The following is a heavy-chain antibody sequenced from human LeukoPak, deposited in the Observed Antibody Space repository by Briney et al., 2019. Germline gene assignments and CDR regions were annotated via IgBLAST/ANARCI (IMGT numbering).Heavy chain of an antibody. V-gene: IGHV4-34*01. CDR3: ARGIWPLSLGYCSSTSCQRNSGEFDC. CDR2: INHSGST. CDR1: GGSFSGYY. D-gene: IGHD2-2*01. J-gene: IGHJ4*02. Sequence: SETLSLTCAVYGGSFSGYYWSWIRQPPGKGLEWIGEINHSGSTNYNPSLKSRVTISVDTSKNQFSLKLSSVTAADTAVYYCARGIWPLSLGYCSSTSCQRNSGEFDCWGQGTLVTVSS.